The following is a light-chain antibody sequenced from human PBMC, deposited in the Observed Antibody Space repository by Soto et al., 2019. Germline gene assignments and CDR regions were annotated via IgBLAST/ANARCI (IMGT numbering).Light chain of an antibody. V-gene: IGLV2-8*01. CDR1: SSDVGAYKY. J-gene: IGLJ3*02. CDR2: EVS. Sequence: QSALTQPPSASGSPGQSVTISCTGTSSDVGAYKYVSWYQQYPGKAPKLMIYEVSKRPSGVPDRFSGSKSGNTASLTVSGIQAEDEADYYCTSYVGSNIRVFGGGTKVTVL. CDR3: TSYVGSNIRV.